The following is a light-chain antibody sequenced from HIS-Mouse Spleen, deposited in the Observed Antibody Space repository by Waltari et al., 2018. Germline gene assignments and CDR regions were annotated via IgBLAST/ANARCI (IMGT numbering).Light chain of an antibody. J-gene: IGLJ3*02. CDR3: CSYAGSSTWV. V-gene: IGLV2-23*01. CDR1: GRDVRSCNL. Sequence: QSALTQPASASGSPGQSITISCTGTGRDVRSCNLASRYPQHPGKAPKLMIYEASKRPSGVSKRFSGSKSGNTASLTISGLQAEDEADYYCCSYAGSSTWVFGGGTKLTVL. CDR2: EAS.